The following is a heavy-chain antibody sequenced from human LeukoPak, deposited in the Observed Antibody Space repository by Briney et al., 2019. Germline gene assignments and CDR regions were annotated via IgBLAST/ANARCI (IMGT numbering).Heavy chain of an antibody. V-gene: IGHV4-59*08. Sequence: SETLSLTCTASGASISSYYWSWIRQPPGKGLEWIGYIYYSGSTNYNPSLKSRVTISVDTSKNQFSLKLSSVTAADTAVYYCARQAGSGSYEVDYWGQGTLVTVSS. D-gene: IGHD3-10*01. J-gene: IGHJ4*02. CDR1: GASISSYY. CDR2: IYYSGST. CDR3: ARQAGSGSYEVDY.